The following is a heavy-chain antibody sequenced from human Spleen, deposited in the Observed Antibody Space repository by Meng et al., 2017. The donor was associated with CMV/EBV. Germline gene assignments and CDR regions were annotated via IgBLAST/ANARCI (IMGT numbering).Heavy chain of an antibody. CDR3: ARAPLHVYSIGDY. J-gene: IGHJ4*02. V-gene: IGHV3-74*01. CDR2: ISSDGSRT. Sequence: ETLSLTCAASGFTFSTYWMHWVRQAPGKGLVWVSHISSDGSRTVYADSVKGRFTISRDNAKNTLFLDMNSLRADDTAVYYCARAPLHVYSIGDYWGQGTLVTVSS. D-gene: IGHD2-21*01. CDR1: GFTFSTYW.